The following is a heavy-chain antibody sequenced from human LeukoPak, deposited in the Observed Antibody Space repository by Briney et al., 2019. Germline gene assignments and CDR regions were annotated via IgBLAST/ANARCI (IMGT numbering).Heavy chain of an antibody. Sequence: ASVKVSCKASGYTFTGYYMHWVRQAPGQGLEWMGRINPNSGGTNYAQKFQGRVTMTRDTSISTAYMEVSRLRSDDTAVYYCAREHDYYDSSGYYYVWFDPWGKGTLVTVSS. J-gene: IGHJ5*02. V-gene: IGHV1-2*06. CDR2: INPNSGGT. CDR3: AREHDYYDSSGYYYVWFDP. CDR1: GYTFTGYY. D-gene: IGHD3-22*01.